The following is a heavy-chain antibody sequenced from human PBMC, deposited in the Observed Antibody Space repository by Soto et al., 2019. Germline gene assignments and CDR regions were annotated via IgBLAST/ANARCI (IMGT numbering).Heavy chain of an antibody. Sequence: EVQLVESGGGLVKPGGSLRLSCAASGFTFSSYSMNWVRQAPGKGLEWVSSISSSSSYIYYADSVKGRFTISRDNAKNSLYLQMNSLRAEDTAVYYCARVLGSYDSSGYYYYFDYWGQGTLVTVSS. V-gene: IGHV3-21*01. CDR3: ARVLGSYDSSGYYYYFDY. D-gene: IGHD3-22*01. CDR1: GFTFSSYS. J-gene: IGHJ4*02. CDR2: ISSSSSYI.